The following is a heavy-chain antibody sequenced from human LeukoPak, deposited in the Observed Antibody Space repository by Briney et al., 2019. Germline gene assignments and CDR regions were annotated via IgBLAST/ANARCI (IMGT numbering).Heavy chain of an antibody. CDR1: GGSISSSSYY. CDR3: ASSPYDFWSGYYTPGWFDP. D-gene: IGHD3-3*01. J-gene: IGHJ5*02. V-gene: IGHV4-39*01. Sequence: SETLSLTCTVSGGSISSSSYYWGWIRQPRGKGLEWIGSIFYSGSTYYNPSLKSRVTISVDTSKNQFSLKLSSVTAADTAVYYCASSPYDFWSGYYTPGWFDPWGQGTLVTVSS. CDR2: IFYSGST.